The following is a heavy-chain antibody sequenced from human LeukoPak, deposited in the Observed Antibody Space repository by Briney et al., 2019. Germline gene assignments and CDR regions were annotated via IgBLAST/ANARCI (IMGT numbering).Heavy chain of an antibody. Sequence: GASVKVSCKASGYTFTGYYMHWVRQAPGQGLEWMGWINPNSGGTSYAQKFQGRVTMTRDTSISTAYMELSRLRSDDTAVYYCARDNEDGGLFDYWGQGTLVTVSS. CDR1: GYTFTGYY. V-gene: IGHV1-2*02. CDR3: ARDNEDGGLFDY. CDR2: INPNSGGT. J-gene: IGHJ4*02. D-gene: IGHD4-23*01.